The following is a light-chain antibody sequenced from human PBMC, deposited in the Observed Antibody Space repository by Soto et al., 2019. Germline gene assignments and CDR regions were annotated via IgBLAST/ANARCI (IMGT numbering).Light chain of an antibody. Sequence: EIVLTQAPVNLDLPHCESGTLSFIASEGVSSNYFAWYQQKSGQAPRLLIYGASTRATAIPARFSGSGSGTEFTLTISSLQSEDFAVYFCQKYDNWPYTCGKGTKVDIK. V-gene: IGKV3-15*01. CDR2: GAS. CDR1: EGVSSN. J-gene: IGKJ2*01. CDR3: QKYDNWPYT.